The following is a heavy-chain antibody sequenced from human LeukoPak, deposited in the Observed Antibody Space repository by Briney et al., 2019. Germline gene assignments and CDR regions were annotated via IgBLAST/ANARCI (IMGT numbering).Heavy chain of an antibody. J-gene: IGHJ4*02. V-gene: IGHV3-23*01. D-gene: IGHD6-13*01. CDR2: ISGSGGST. Sequence: GGSLRLSCAASGFTFSSYAMSWVRQAPGKGLEWVSAISGSGGSTYYADSVKGQFTISRDNSKNTLYLQMNSLRAEDTAVYYCAKSPSIAAAGTAFDYWGQGTLVTVSS. CDR1: GFTFSSYA. CDR3: AKSPSIAAAGTAFDY.